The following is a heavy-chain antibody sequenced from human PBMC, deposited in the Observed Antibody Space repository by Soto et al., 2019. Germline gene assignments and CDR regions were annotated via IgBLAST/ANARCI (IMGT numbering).Heavy chain of an antibody. CDR3: ARVPEY. J-gene: IGHJ4*02. V-gene: IGHV4-30-2*01. CDR1: GGSISGDS. CDR2: MYHSGST. Sequence: SETLSLTCTVSGGSISGDSWSWIRQPPGKGLEWIGYMYHSGSTYYNPSLKSRVTISIDRSKNQFSLKLSSVTAADTAVYYCARVPEYWGQGILVTVSS. D-gene: IGHD2-2*01.